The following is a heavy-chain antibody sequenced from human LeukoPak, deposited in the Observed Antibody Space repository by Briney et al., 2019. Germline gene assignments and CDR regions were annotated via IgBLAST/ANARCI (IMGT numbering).Heavy chain of an antibody. Sequence: SGTLSLTCAVSGGSISSSYYWSWIRQPPGKGLEWIGYIYYSGSTNYNPSLKSRVTISVDTSKNQFSLKLSSVTAADTAVYYCARAPYDSSGSDAFDIWGQGTMVTVSS. J-gene: IGHJ3*02. CDR1: GGSISSSYY. CDR3: ARAPYDSSGSDAFDI. V-gene: IGHV4-59*13. D-gene: IGHD3-22*01. CDR2: IYYSGST.